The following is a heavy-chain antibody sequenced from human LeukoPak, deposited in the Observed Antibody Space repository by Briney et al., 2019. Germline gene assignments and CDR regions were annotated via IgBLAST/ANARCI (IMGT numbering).Heavy chain of an antibody. Sequence: GGSLRLSCAASGFTFSSYAMHWVRQAPGKGLEWVAVISYDGSNKYYADSVKGRFTISRDNSKNTLYLQMNSLRAEDTAVYYCAREVGGYDFLQQWLTTSYYFDYWGQGTLVTVST. V-gene: IGHV3-30*04. J-gene: IGHJ4*02. CDR3: AREVGGYDFLQQWLTTSYYFDY. CDR1: GFTFSSYA. CDR2: ISYDGSNK. D-gene: IGHD5-12*01.